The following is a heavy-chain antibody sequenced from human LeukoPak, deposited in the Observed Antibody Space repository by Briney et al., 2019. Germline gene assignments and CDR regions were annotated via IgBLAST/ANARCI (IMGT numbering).Heavy chain of an antibody. CDR2: IDWDDDK. CDR1: GFSLSTSGMC. V-gene: IGHV2-70*11. J-gene: IGHJ6*02. Sequence: SGPTLVNPTQTLTLTCTFSGFSLSTSGMCVSWIRQPPGKALEWLARIDWDDDKYYSTSLKTRLTISKDTSKNQVVLTMTNMDPVDTATYYCARMLAERKTNCSGGSCYSYYYYYGMDVWGQGTTVTVSS. CDR3: ARMLAERKTNCSGGSCYSYYYYYGMDV. D-gene: IGHD2-15*01.